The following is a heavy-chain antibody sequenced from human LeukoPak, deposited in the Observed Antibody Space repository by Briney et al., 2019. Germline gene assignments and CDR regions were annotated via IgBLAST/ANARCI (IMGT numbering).Heavy chain of an antibody. CDR2: IWYDGSNK. D-gene: IGHD6-13*01. CDR3: ATGIAATPDY. Sequence: GRSLRLSCAASGFTFSSYGMHWVRQAPGKGLEWVAVIWYDGSNKYYADSVKGRFTISRDNSKNTLYLQMNSLRAEGTAVYYCATGIAATPDYWGQGTLVTVSS. V-gene: IGHV3-33*01. J-gene: IGHJ4*02. CDR1: GFTFSSYG.